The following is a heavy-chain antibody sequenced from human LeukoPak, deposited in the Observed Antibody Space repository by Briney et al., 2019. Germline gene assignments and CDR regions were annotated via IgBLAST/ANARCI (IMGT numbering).Heavy chain of an antibody. CDR2: ISAYNGNT. CDR1: GYTFTSYG. CDR3: ARDKGISSSWYPLDY. D-gene: IGHD6-13*01. Sequence: GASVKVSCKASGYTFTSYGISWVRQAPGQGLEWMGWISAYNGNTNYAQKLQGRVTMTTDTSTSTAYMELRSLRSDDTAVYYCARDKGISSSWYPLDYWGQGTLVTVSS. V-gene: IGHV1-18*01. J-gene: IGHJ4*02.